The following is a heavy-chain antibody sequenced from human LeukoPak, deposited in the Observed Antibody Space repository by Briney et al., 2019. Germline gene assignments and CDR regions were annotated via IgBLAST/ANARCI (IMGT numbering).Heavy chain of an antibody. CDR1: GFTFSNYG. V-gene: IGHV3-30*04. J-gene: IGHJ4*02. Sequence: GGSLRLSCAASGFTFSNYGIHWVRQAPGKGLEWVALISYDGSNTWYADSVKGRFTISRDNAKNSLYLQMNSLRSDDTAVYYCARGSPPRRNYDSSGYYSYYFDYWGQGTLVTVSS. CDR2: ISYDGSNT. D-gene: IGHD3-22*01. CDR3: ARGSPPRRNYDSSGYYSYYFDY.